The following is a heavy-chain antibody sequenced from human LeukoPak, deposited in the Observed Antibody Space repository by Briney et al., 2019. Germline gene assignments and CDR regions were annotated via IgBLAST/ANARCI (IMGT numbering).Heavy chain of an antibody. CDR2: IWYDGSNK. CDR3: ARDNHGSGSYATYFDY. Sequence: PGGSLRLSCAASGFTFSSYGMHWVRQAPGNGLEWVAVIWYDGSNKYYADSVKGRFTISRDNSKNTLYLQMNSLRAEDTAVYYCARDNHGSGSYATYFDYWGQGTLVTVSS. D-gene: IGHD3-10*01. J-gene: IGHJ4*02. V-gene: IGHV3-33*01. CDR1: GFTFSSYG.